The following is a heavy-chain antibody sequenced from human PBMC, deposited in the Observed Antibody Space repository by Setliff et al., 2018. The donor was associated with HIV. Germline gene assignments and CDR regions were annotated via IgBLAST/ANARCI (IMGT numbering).Heavy chain of an antibody. CDR1: GGSISSSTYC. D-gene: IGHD5-18*01. CDR3: AILRGYSYGYFFDY. Sequence: PSETLSLTCTVSGGSISSSTYCWGWIRQPPGKGLEWIASIYQSGSTYYNPSLKSRVIISIDTSKNQFSLKLSSVTAADTAVYYCAILRGYSYGYFFDYWGQGMLVTVSS. J-gene: IGHJ4*02. V-gene: IGHV4-39*07. CDR2: IYQSGST.